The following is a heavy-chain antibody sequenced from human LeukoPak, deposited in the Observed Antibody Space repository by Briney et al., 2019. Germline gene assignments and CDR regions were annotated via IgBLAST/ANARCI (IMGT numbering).Heavy chain of an antibody. J-gene: IGHJ5*02. D-gene: IGHD1-26*01. V-gene: IGHV3-21*01. CDR2: ISSSSSYI. Sequence: GGSLRLSCAASGFTFSSYSMNWVRQAPGKGLEWVSSISSSSSYIYYADSVKGRFTISRDNAKNSLYLQMNSLRAEDTAVYYCARGVTGATPYQYNWFDPWGQGTLVTVSS. CDR1: GFTFSSYS. CDR3: ARGVTGATPYQYNWFDP.